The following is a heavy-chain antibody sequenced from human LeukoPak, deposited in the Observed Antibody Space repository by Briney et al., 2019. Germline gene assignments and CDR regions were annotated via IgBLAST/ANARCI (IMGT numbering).Heavy chain of an antibody. Sequence: GGSLRLSCAASGFTFSNYGMHWVRQAPGRGLEWVAVISYDGTNTYYADSVKGRFTISRDNSKNTLYLQMNSLRAEDTAVYYCARDYYDSSGYSHSPEYFQHWGQGTLVTVSS. J-gene: IGHJ1*01. CDR2: ISYDGTNT. V-gene: IGHV3-30*03. CDR3: ARDYYDSSGYSHSPEYFQH. D-gene: IGHD3-22*01. CDR1: GFTFSNYG.